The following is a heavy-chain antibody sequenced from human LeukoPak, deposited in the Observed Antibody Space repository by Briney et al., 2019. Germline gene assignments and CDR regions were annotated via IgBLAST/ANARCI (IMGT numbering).Heavy chain of an antibody. V-gene: IGHV1-18*01. D-gene: IGHD3-3*01. CDR2: ISAYNGNT. CDR1: GYTFTSYG. J-gene: IGHJ4*02. CDR3: QRITIFGVIIDFDY. Sequence: GASVKVSCKASGYTFTSYGISRVRQAPGQGLEWMGWISAYNGNTHYAQKFQGRVTMTTDTSTSTAYMEVRSLRSDDTAVYYCQRITIFGVIIDFDYWGQGSLVTVSS.